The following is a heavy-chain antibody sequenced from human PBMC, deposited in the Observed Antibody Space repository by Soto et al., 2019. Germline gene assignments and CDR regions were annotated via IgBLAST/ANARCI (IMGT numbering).Heavy chain of an antibody. CDR3: ARGGAYDSSGYYFPFDD. CDR2: INPSGGST. Sequence: ASVKVSCKASGYTFTSYYMHWVRQAPGQGLEWMGIINPSGGSTSYAQKFQGRVTMTRDTPTSTVYMELSSLRSEDTAVYYCARGGAYDSSGYYFPFDDWGQGTRVTVSS. J-gene: IGHJ4*02. D-gene: IGHD3-22*01. CDR1: GYTFTSYY. V-gene: IGHV1-46*01.